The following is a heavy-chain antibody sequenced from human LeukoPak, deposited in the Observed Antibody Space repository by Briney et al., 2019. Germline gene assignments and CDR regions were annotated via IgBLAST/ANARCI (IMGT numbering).Heavy chain of an antibody. J-gene: IGHJ6*02. CDR3: ARVRGRAYDFWSGYDPYYYYGMDV. Sequence: SQTLSLTCTVSGGSINNGYYYWSWIRQPPGEGLEWIGYIYYSGSTNYNPSLKSRVTISVDTSKNQFSLKLSSVTATDTAVYYCARVRGRAYDFWSGYDPYYYYGMDVWGQGTTVTVSS. CDR1: GGSINNGYYY. D-gene: IGHD3-3*01. CDR2: IYYSGST. V-gene: IGHV4-61*01.